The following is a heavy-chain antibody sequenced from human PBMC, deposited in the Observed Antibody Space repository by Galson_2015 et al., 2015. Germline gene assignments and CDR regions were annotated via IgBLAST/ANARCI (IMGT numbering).Heavy chain of an antibody. J-gene: IGHJ4*02. CDR2: ISSSSSTI. Sequence: SLRLSCAASGFTFSSYSMNWVRQAPGKGLEWVSYISSSSSTIYYADSVKGRFTISRDNAKNSLYLQMNSLRDEDTAVYYCARGGRKQWLDRRTKYYFDYWGQGTLVTVSS. CDR1: GFTFSSYS. D-gene: IGHD6-19*01. CDR3: ARGGRKQWLDRRTKYYFDY. V-gene: IGHV3-48*02.